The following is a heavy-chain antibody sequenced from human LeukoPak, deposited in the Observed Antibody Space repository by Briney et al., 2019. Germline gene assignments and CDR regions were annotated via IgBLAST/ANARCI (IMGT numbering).Heavy chain of an antibody. V-gene: IGHV3-74*03. CDR1: GFTFSSYF. CDR3: VRDLFGRDRRPFDC. CDR2: VSNDGTYT. Sequence: GGSLRLSCAASGFTFSSYFMHWVRQAPGKGLVWVSRVSNDGTYTEYADSVKGRFTISRDNAKDTLYLQMNSLGAEDTAVYYCVRDLFGRDRRPFDCWGQGTLVTVSS. D-gene: IGHD3-16*01. J-gene: IGHJ4*02.